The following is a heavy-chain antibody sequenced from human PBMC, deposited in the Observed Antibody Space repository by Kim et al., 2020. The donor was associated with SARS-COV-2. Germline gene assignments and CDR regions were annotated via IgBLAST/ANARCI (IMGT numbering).Heavy chain of an antibody. V-gene: IGHV3-11*01. Sequence: IYYADSVKGRFTISRDNAKNSLYLQMNSLRAEDTAVYYCARDEWFNWFDPWGQGTLVTVSS. CDR2: I. CDR3: ARDEWFNWFDP. J-gene: IGHJ5*02. D-gene: IGHD3-3*01.